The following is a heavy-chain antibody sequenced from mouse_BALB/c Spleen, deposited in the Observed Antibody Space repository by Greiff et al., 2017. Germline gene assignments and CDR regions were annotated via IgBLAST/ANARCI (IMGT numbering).Heavy chain of an antibody. V-gene: IGHV3-2*02. Sequence: ESGPGLVKPSQSLSLTCTVTGYSITSDYAWNWIRQFPGNKLEWMGYISYSGSTSYNPSLKSRISITRDTSKNQFFLQLNSVTTEDTATYYCATGTSPFAYWGQGTLVTVSA. CDR1: GYSITSDYA. D-gene: IGHD4-1*01. J-gene: IGHJ3*01. CDR3: ATGTSPFAY. CDR2: ISYSGST.